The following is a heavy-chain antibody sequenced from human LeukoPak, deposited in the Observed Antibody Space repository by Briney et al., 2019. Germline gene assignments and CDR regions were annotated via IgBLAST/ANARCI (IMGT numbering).Heavy chain of an antibody. CDR1: GGSISSSYYY. CDR3: ARAYYYGSGTYYSSSYYFDY. CDR2: IYHSGST. J-gene: IGHJ4*02. D-gene: IGHD3-10*01. V-gene: IGHV4-30-2*01. Sequence: PSETLSLTCTVSGGSISSSYYYWGWIRQPPGKGLEWIGYIYHSGSTYYSPSLKSRVTISVDRPKNQFSLKLSSVTAADTAVYYCARAYYYGSGTYYSSSYYFDYWGQGTLVTVSS.